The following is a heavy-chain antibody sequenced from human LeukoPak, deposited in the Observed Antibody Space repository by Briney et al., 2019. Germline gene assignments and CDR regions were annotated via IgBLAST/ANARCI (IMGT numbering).Heavy chain of an antibody. CDR1: GFTFSTYS. CDR2: ISGSGASK. Sequence: PGGSLRLSCAASGFTFSTYSMNWVRQAPGKGLEWVSGISGSGASKVYADSVRGRFTISKDNSKNTLYLQMNSLGAADTAVYYCARFGEFDYWGQGTLVTVSS. J-gene: IGHJ4*02. V-gene: IGHV3-23*01. CDR3: ARFGEFDY. D-gene: IGHD3-10*01.